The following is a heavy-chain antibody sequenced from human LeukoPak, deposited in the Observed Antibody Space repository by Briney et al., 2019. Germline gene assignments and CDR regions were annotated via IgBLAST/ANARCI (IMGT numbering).Heavy chain of an antibody. J-gene: IGHJ4*02. CDR1: GFPFSTFW. V-gene: IGHV3-7*04. CDR3: TGETYYFDH. CDR2: INQDGSEK. Sequence: GGSLRLSCAVSGFPFSTFWMSWVRQAPGKGLERVANINQDGSEKYYVDSVRGRFAISRDNVKNSLYLQMNSLRPEDTAMYYCTGETYYFDHWGQGALVTVSS.